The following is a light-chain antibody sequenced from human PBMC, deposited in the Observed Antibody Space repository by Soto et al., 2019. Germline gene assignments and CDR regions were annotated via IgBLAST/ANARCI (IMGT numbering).Light chain of an antibody. Sequence: DIQMTQSPSSLSASVGDRVTITCRASQSISSYLNWYQQKPGKAPKLLIYAASSLQSGVPSRFSARGSGTDFTLTISSLQPEDFATYYCQQSYSTPPTFGQAPQLHIK. J-gene: IGKJ2*01. V-gene: IGKV1-39*01. CDR3: QQSYSTPPT. CDR1: QSISSY. CDR2: AAS.